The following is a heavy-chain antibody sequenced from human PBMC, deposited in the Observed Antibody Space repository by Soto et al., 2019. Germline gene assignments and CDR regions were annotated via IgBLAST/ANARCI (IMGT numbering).Heavy chain of an antibody. J-gene: IGHJ5*02. CDR2: ISGGGSDT. CDR3: AKDDSLEWFFPLDA. V-gene: IGHV3-23*01. D-gene: IGHD3-3*01. Sequence: EVHLLESGGGLVQPGGSLRLSCSASGFTFRSYAMSWVRQAPGKGLEWVSGISGGGSDTYYSDSVRGRFTISRDNSKNTLYLQMNSLRVEDSAVYFCAKDDSLEWFFPLDARGQGTLVNVSS. CDR1: GFTFRSYA.